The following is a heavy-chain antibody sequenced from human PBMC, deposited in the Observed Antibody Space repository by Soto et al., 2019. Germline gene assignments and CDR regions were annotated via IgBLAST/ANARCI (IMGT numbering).Heavy chain of an antibody. CDR3: ARQPRLFTGYSGHVDY. J-gene: IGHJ4*02. Sequence: QLQLQESGPGLVKPSETLSLTCTVSGGSISSSSYYWGWIRQPPGKGLEWIGSIYYSGSTYYNPSLKSRVTISVDTSMNQFSLKLSSVTAADSAVYYCARQPRLFTGYSGHVDYWGQGTLVTVSS. CDR1: GGSISSSSYY. D-gene: IGHD3-9*01. CDR2: IYYSGST. V-gene: IGHV4-39*01.